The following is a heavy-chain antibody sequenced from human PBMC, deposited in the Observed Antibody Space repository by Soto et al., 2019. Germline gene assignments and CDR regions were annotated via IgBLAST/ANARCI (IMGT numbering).Heavy chain of an antibody. CDR1: GYTFTSYY. Sequence: RASVKVSCKASGYTFTSYYMHWVRQAPGQGLEWMGIINPSGGSTSYAQKFQGRVTMTRDTSTSTVYMELSSLRSEDTAVYYCARNRPRLGSSWTLPFDYWGQGTLVTVSS. CDR3: ARNRPRLGSSWTLPFDY. D-gene: IGHD6-13*01. J-gene: IGHJ4*02. CDR2: INPSGGST. V-gene: IGHV1-46*01.